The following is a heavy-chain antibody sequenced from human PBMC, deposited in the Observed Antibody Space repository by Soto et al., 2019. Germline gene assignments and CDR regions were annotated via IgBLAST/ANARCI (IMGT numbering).Heavy chain of an antibody. CDR2: IYSGGST. CDR3: ASGYGDYVNWFDP. D-gene: IGHD4-17*01. V-gene: IGHV3-53*04. CDR1: GFTVSSNY. Sequence: GGSLRLSCAASGFTVSSNYMSWVRQAPGKGLEWVSVIYSGGSTYYADSVKGRFTISRHNSKNTLYLQMNSLRAEDTAVYYCASGYGDYVNWFDPWGQGTLVTVSS. J-gene: IGHJ5*02.